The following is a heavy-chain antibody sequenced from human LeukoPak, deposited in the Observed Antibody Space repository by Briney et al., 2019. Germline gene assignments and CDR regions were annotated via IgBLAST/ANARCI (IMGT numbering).Heavy chain of an antibody. CDR2: ITSSSSYI. CDR1: GFTFSSYN. D-gene: IGHD6-6*01. Sequence: PGGSLRLSCAASGFTFSSYNMNWVRQAPGKGLEWVSSITSSSSYIYYADSVKGRFTISRDNAKNSLYLQINSLRAEDTAVYYCARRARYYANWGQGTLVTVSS. CDR3: ARRARYYAN. J-gene: IGHJ4*02. V-gene: IGHV3-21*01.